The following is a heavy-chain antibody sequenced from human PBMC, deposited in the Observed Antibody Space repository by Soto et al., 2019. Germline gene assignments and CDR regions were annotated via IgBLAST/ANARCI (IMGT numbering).Heavy chain of an antibody. V-gene: IGHV1-18*04. Sequence: ASVKVSCKASGYTFPSYGISWVRQAPGQGLEWMGWISAYNGNTNYAQKLQGRVTMTTDTSTSTAHMELRSLRSDDTAVYYCARTRSGSYPGPSYFDYRCQGNRVTVSS. CDR1: GYTFPSYG. J-gene: IGHJ4*02. D-gene: IGHD1-26*01. CDR3: ARTRSGSYPGPSYFDY. CDR2: ISAYNGNT.